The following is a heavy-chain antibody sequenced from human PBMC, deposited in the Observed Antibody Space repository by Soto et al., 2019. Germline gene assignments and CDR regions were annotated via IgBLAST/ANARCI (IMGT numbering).Heavy chain of an antibody. J-gene: IGHJ6*03. CDR3: TRLGPRRPRGCSGGSRYYYYYMDV. CDR2: IRSKANSYAT. CDR1: GFTFSGSA. V-gene: IGHV3-73*01. D-gene: IGHD2-15*01. Sequence: EVQLVESGGGLVQPGGSLKLSCAASGFTFSGSAMHWVRQASGKGLEWVGRIRSKANSYATAYAASVKGRFTISRDDSKNTAYLQMNSLKTEDTAVYYCTRLGPRRPRGCSGGSRYYYYYMDVWGKGTTVTVSS.